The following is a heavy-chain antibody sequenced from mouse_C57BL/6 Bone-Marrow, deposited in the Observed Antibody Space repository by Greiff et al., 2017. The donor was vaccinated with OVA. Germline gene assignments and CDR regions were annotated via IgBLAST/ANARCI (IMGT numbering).Heavy chain of an antibody. D-gene: IGHD1-1*01. J-gene: IGHJ1*03. V-gene: IGHV1-75*01. CDR1: GYTFTDYY. Sequence: VQLQQSGPELVKPGASVKISCKASGYTFTDYYINWVKQRPGQGLEWIGWIFPGSGSTYYNEKFKGKATLTVDKSSSTAYMLLSSLTSEDSAVYCGARRITTVVRDWYFDVWGTGTTVTVSS. CDR3: ARRITTVVRDWYFDV. CDR2: IFPGSGST.